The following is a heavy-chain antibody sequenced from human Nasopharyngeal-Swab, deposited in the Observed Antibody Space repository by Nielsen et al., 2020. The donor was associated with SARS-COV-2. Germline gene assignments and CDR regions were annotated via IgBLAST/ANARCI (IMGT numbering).Heavy chain of an antibody. J-gene: IGHJ4*02. Sequence: SVKVSCKVSGGTFSSYAISWVRQAPGQGLEWMGGIIPSFGTANYAQKFQGRVTITADESTSTAYMELSSLRSEDTAVYYCARDSGRGTRWEDYFDYWGQGTLVTVSS. V-gene: IGHV1-69*13. CDR2: IIPSFGTA. CDR3: ARDSGRGTRWEDYFDY. D-gene: IGHD1-26*01. CDR1: GGTFSSYA.